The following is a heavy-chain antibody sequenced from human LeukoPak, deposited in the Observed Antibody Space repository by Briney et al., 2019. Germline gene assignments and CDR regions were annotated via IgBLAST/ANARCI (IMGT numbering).Heavy chain of an antibody. Sequence: ASVKVSCKVSGYTLTELSMHWVRQAPGKGLEWMGGFDPEDGEAIYAQKFQGRVTMTEDTSTDTAYMELSSLRSEDTAVYYCATIDGHYDSSGYWGQGTLVTVSS. J-gene: IGHJ4*02. CDR1: GYTLTELS. CDR2: FDPEDGEA. CDR3: ATIDGHYDSSGY. D-gene: IGHD3-22*01. V-gene: IGHV1-24*01.